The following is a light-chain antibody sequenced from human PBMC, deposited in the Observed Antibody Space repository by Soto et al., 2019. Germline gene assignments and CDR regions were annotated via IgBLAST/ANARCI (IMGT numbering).Light chain of an antibody. CDR3: GSYTTSGSVV. Sequence: QSALTQPASVSGSPGQSIAIACIGTSSDVGAYNYVSRYQQHPGKAPKLVIYDVNNRPSGVSNRFSGSKSGNTASLTISGLQAEDEADYYCGSYTTSGSVVFGGGTKVTVL. CDR1: SSDVGAYNY. J-gene: IGLJ2*01. V-gene: IGLV2-14*03. CDR2: DVN.